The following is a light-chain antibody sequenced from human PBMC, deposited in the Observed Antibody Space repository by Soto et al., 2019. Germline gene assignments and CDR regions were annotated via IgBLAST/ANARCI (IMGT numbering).Light chain of an antibody. V-gene: IGLV2-14*01. CDR2: DVS. CDR3: SSYTSSITLV. Sequence: QSALTQPASVSGSPGQSITISCTGTSSDVGGYNYVSWYQQHPGKAPKLMIYDVSNRPSGVSNRFSGSKSGNTASLIISGIQAEDEADYYCSSYTSSITLVFGGGTNLTVL. J-gene: IGLJ2*01. CDR1: SSDVGGYNY.